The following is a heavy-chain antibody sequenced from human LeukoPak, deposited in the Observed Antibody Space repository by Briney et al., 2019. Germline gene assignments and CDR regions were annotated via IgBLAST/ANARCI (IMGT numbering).Heavy chain of an antibody. CDR2: ISSSSSYT. CDR3: AKSWATIAYYYYGMDV. V-gene: IGHV3-11*06. Sequence: PGGSLRLSCAASGFRFSDYYMSWIRQAPGQGLEWVSYISSSSSYTNYADSVKGRFTISRDNAKNLVYLQMNSLRAEDTAVYYCAKSWATIAYYYYGMDVWGQGTTVTVSS. D-gene: IGHD5-12*01. J-gene: IGHJ6*02. CDR1: GFRFSDYY.